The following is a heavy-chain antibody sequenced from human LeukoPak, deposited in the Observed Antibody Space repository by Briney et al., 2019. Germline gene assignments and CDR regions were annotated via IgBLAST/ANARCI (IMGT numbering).Heavy chain of an antibody. V-gene: IGHV1-69*06. CDR3: ARDSGTVTTVDY. CDR1: GGTFSSYA. CDR2: IIPIFGTA. J-gene: IGHJ4*02. Sequence: SVKVSCKASGGTFSSYAISWVRQAPGQGLEWMGGIIPIFGTANYAQKFQGRVTITADKSTSTAYMELRSLRSDDTAVYYCARDSGTVTTVDYWGQGTLVTVSS. D-gene: IGHD4-17*01.